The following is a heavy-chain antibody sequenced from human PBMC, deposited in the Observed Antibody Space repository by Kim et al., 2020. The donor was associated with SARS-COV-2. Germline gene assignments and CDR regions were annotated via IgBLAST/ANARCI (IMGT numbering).Heavy chain of an antibody. CDR1: GFTFSSSA. J-gene: IGHJ6*02. CDR3: AKAVRVNSGSYYSGVDV. V-gene: IGHV3-23*01. Sequence: GGSLRLSCAASGFTFSSSAMSWVRQAPGKGLEWVSGISGIGDSTYYADSVKGRFTISRDNSRNTLYLQMNSLRVDDTAVYYCAKAVRVNSGSYYSGVDVWGQGTTVTVSS. CDR2: ISGIGDST. D-gene: IGHD1-26*01.